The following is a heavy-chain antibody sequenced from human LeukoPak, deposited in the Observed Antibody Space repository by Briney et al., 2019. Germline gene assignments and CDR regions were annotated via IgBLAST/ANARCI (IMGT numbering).Heavy chain of an antibody. V-gene: IGHV3-33*01. J-gene: IGHJ4*02. CDR1: GFTFSSYG. CDR3: ASLGGERYCSGGSCHDY. CDR2: IWYDGSNK. D-gene: IGHD2-15*01. Sequence: GGSLRLSCAASGFTFSSYGMHWVRQAPGKGLEWGAVIWYDGSNKYYADSVKGRFTISRDNSKDTLYLQMNSLGAEDTAVYYCASLGGERYCSGGSCHDYWGQGTLVTVSS.